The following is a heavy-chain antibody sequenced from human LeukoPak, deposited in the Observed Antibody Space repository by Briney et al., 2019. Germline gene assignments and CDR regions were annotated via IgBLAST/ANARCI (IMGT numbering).Heavy chain of an antibody. D-gene: IGHD3-10*01. V-gene: IGHV1-18*01. CDR3: ARDDYGSGSYYLYYYYGMDV. CDR1: GYTFTSYG. Sequence: ASVKVSCKASGYTFTSYGISWVRQAPGQGLEWMGWISAYNGNTNYAQKLQGRVTMTTDTSTSTGYMELRSLRSDDTAVYYCARDDYGSGSYYLYYYYGMDVWGQGTTVTVSS. J-gene: IGHJ6*02. CDR2: ISAYNGNT.